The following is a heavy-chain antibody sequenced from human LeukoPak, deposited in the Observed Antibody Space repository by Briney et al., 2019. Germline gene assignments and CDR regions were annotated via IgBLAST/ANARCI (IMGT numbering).Heavy chain of an antibody. Sequence: GGSLRLSCAASGFTFNNYWMTWVRQAPGKGLEWVANINQYGSEKFYVDSVKGRFTISRDNAKNSLYLQMNSLRAEDTAVYYCARDRVVVGSGSLYWGQGILVTVSS. CDR3: ARDRVVVGSGSLY. CDR2: INQYGSEK. D-gene: IGHD1-26*01. J-gene: IGHJ4*02. V-gene: IGHV3-7*01. CDR1: GFTFNNYW.